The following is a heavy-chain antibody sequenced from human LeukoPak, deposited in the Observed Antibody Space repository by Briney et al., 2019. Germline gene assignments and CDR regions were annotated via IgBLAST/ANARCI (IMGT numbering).Heavy chain of an antibody. CDR3: ARAVPGVISTTYYFDY. J-gene: IGHJ4*02. D-gene: IGHD3-10*01. Sequence: ASVKVSCKASGYTFTGYYMHWVRQAPGQGLEWMGWINPNSGGTNYAQKFQGRVTMTRDTSISTAYMELSRLRSDDTAVYYCARAVPGVISTTYYFDYWGQGTLVTVSS. CDR1: GYTFTGYY. CDR2: INPNSGGT. V-gene: IGHV1-2*02.